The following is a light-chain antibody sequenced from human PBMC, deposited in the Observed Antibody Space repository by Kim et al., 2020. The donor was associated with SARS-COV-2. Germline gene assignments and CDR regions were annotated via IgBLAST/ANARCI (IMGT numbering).Light chain of an antibody. CDR2: DNN. CDR3: GTWDSSLGVHWV. V-gene: IGLV1-51*01. Sequence: QSVLTQPPSVSAAPGQKVTISCSGSNSNIGNSYVSWYQQLPGTAPKLLIYDNNKRPSGIPDRFSGSKSGTSATLGITGLQTGDEADYYCGTWDSSLGVHWVFGGGTQLTVL. J-gene: IGLJ3*02. CDR1: NSNIGNSY.